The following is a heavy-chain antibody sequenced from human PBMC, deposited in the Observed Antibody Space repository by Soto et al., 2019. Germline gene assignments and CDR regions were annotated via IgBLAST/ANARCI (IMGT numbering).Heavy chain of an antibody. Sequence: SETLSLTCTVSGGSISSSSYYWGWIRQPPGKGLEWIGSIYYSGSTYYNPSLKSRVTISVDTSKNQFSLKLSSVTAADTAVYYCATKGYCSGGSCQTPHYYYYYYMDVWGKGTTVTVSS. J-gene: IGHJ6*03. D-gene: IGHD2-15*01. CDR2: IYYSGST. V-gene: IGHV4-39*01. CDR1: GGSISSSSYY. CDR3: ATKGYCSGGSCQTPHYYYYYYMDV.